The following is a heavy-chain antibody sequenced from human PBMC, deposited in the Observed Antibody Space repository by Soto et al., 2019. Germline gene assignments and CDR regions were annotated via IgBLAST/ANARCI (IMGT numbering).Heavy chain of an antibody. CDR3: ARDKKSYDFWGGYSGDAFDI. CDR1: GYTFTSYG. Sequence: ASVKVSCKASGYTFTSYGISWVRQAPGQGLEWMGWISAYNGNTNYAQKLQGRVTMTTDTSTSTAYMELRSLRSDDTAVYYCARDKKSYDFWGGYSGDAFDIWGQGTMVTVSS. CDR2: ISAYNGNT. V-gene: IGHV1-18*01. J-gene: IGHJ3*02. D-gene: IGHD3-3*01.